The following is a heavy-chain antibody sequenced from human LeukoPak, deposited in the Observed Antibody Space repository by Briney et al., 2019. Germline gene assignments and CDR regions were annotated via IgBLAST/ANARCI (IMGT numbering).Heavy chain of an antibody. CDR2: VYPGDSDT. CDR3: TRHYTATGSWQHFDF. V-gene: IGHV5-51*01. Sequence: GESLKISCKGSGYSFTNYWIAWVRQMPGKGLEWMGVVYPGDSDTRYSPSFQGQVTISADRSINTAYLQWSSLKASDTAMYYCTRHYTATGSWQHFDFWGQGTLVTVSS. J-gene: IGHJ4*02. D-gene: IGHD2-15*01. CDR1: GYSFTNYW.